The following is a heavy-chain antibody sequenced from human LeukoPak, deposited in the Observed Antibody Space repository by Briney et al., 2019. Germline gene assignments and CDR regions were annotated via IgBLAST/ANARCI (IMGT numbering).Heavy chain of an antibody. CDR1: GFTFSSYG. Sequence: PGGSLRLSCAASGFTFSSYGMHWVRQAPGKGLEWVAFIRYDGSNKYYADSVKGRFTISRDNSKNTLYLQMNSLRAEDTAVYYCARGTLYSGWSYYFDYWGQGSQVTVSS. CDR3: ARGTLYSGWSYYFDY. D-gene: IGHD6-19*01. V-gene: IGHV3-30*02. J-gene: IGHJ4*02. CDR2: IRYDGSNK.